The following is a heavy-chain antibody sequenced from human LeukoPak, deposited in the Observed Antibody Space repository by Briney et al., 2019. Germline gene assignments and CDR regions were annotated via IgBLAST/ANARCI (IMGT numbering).Heavy chain of an antibody. CDR2: IYHSGST. D-gene: IGHD3-16*02. CDR1: GASISSGGYS. Sequence: SETLSLTCAVPGASISSGGYSWSWVRQPPGKGLEWIGYIYHSGSTYYNPSLKSRVTISVDRSKNQFSLKLSSVTAADTAVYYCARSPVRAHRGAFDSWGQGTMVTVSS. J-gene: IGHJ3*02. V-gene: IGHV4-30-2*01. CDR3: ARSPVRAHRGAFDS.